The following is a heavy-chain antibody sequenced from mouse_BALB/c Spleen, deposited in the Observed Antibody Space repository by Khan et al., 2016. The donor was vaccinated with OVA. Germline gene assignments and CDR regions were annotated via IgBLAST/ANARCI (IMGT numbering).Heavy chain of an antibody. D-gene: IGHD1-2*01. J-gene: IGHJ2*01. Sequence: EVKLLESGPGLVKPSQSLSLTCTVTGYSITSGYGWNWIRQFPGNKLEWMGYISYSGSTNYNPSLKSRIHITRDTSKNQFFLQLNSVTTEDTATXYCARTARIKYWGKGTTLTVAA. CDR3: ARTARIKY. CDR2: ISYSGST. V-gene: IGHV3-2*02. CDR1: GYSITSGYG.